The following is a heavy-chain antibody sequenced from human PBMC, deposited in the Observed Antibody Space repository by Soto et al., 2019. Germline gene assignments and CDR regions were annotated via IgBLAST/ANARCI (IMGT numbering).Heavy chain of an antibody. J-gene: IGHJ6*02. V-gene: IGHV4-59*12. CDR3: ARKEAAAGTGLWGRYYYGMDV. Sequence: SETLSLTCTVSGGSINSYYWSWLRQPPGKGLEWIGYIYYSGSTTYNPSLKSRVTISADTSKNQFSLKLSSVTAADTAVYYCARKEAAAGTGLWGRYYYGMDVWGQGTTVTVSS. D-gene: IGHD6-13*01. CDR2: IYYSGST. CDR1: GGSINSYY.